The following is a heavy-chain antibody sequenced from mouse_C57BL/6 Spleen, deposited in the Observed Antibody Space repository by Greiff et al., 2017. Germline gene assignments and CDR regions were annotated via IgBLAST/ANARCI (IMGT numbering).Heavy chain of an antibody. CDR3: ARQGGSTYFDY. CDR2: ISNLAYSI. J-gene: IGHJ2*01. Sequence: EVMLVESGGGLVQPGGSLKLSCAASGFTFSDYGMAWVRQAPRKGPEWVAFISNLAYSIYYADTVTGRFTISRENAKNTLYLEMSSLRSEDTAMYYCARQGGSTYFDYWGQGTTLTVSS. V-gene: IGHV5-15*04. CDR1: GFTFSDYG. D-gene: IGHD1-1*01.